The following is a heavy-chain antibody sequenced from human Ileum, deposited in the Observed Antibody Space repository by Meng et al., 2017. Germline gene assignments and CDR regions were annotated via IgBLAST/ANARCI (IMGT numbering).Heavy chain of an antibody. D-gene: IGHD2-15*01. Sequence: GGSLRLSCLVSGFSFGSYAMTWVRQAPGKGLGWVAAIWSNGATSFYADSVKGRFTVSSDNSKNTLYLQMNSLRTEDTAVYYCANYYRSGSIKDAWGQGTLVTVSS. J-gene: IGHJ1*01. CDR3: ANYYRSGSIKDA. CDR2: IWSNGATS. CDR1: GFSFGSYA. V-gene: IGHV3-23*01.